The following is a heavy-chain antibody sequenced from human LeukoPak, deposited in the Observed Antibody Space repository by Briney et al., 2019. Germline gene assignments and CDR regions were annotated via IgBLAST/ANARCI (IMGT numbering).Heavy chain of an antibody. Sequence: ASVKVSCKASGYTFTGYYMHWVRQAPGQGLEWMGWINPNSGGTNYAQKFQGRVTMTRDTSISTAYMELSRLRSDDTAVYYCARGDSRDGYNYGHWGQGTLVTVSS. CDR2: INPNSGGT. V-gene: IGHV1-2*02. CDR3: ARGDSRDGYNYGH. J-gene: IGHJ4*02. CDR1: GYTFTGYY. D-gene: IGHD5-24*01.